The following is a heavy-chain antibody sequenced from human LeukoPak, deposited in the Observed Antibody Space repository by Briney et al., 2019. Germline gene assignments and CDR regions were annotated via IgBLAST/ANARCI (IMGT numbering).Heavy chain of an antibody. Sequence: PSETLSLTCTVSGGSISSYYWSWIRQPPGKGLEWIGYIYYSESTNYNPSLKSRVTISVDTSKNQFSLKLSSVTAADTAVYYCAREGYYDSSGYNWFDPWGQGTLVTVSS. CDR2: IYYSEST. V-gene: IGHV4-59*01. CDR3: AREGYYDSSGYNWFDP. D-gene: IGHD3-22*01. J-gene: IGHJ5*02. CDR1: GGSISSYY.